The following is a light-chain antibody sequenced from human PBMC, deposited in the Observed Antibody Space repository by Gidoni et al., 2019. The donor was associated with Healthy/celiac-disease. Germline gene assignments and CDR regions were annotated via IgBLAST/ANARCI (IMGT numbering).Light chain of an antibody. CDR3: QQRSNWHPT. V-gene: IGKV3D-11*02. J-gene: IGKJ4*01. Sequence: EIVLTQSPATLSLSPGERATLSCRASQRVSSYLAWYQQKPGQAPRLLIYDASNRATGIPARFSGSGPGTDFTLTISSLEPEDFAVYYCQQRSNWHPTFGGGTKVEIK. CDR2: DAS. CDR1: QRVSSY.